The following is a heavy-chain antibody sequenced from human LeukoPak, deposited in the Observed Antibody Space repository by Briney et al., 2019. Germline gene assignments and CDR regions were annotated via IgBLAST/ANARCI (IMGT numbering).Heavy chain of an antibody. CDR1: GFAFSAYE. J-gene: IGHJ4*02. D-gene: IGHD3-22*01. V-gene: IGHV3-48*03. CDR3: TTLGYHLDS. Sequence: GGSLRLSCLASGFAFSAYEMNWVRQAPGKGLEWVSYIAGSDTTTYYADSVKGRFTIFRDNANNSLYLQMNSLRAEDTALYYCTTLGYHLDSWGQGTLVTVSS. CDR2: IAGSDTTT.